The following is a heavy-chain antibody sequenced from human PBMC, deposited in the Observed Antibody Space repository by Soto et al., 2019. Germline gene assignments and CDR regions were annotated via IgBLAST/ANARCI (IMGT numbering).Heavy chain of an antibody. CDR3: ARAVAVPADFDY. CDR1: GGSISSYY. D-gene: IGHD6-19*01. CDR2: IYYSGST. Sequence: SETLSLTCTVSGGSISSYYWSWIRQPPGKGLEWIGYIYYSGSTNYNPSLKSRVTISVDTSKNQFSLKLSSVTAEDTAVFFCARAVAVPADFDYWGQGTLVTVSS. J-gene: IGHJ4*02. V-gene: IGHV4-59*01.